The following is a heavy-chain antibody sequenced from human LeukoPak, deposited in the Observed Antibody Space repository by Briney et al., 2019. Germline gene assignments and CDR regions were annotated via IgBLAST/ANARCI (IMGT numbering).Heavy chain of an antibody. D-gene: IGHD3-3*01. CDR2: ISGSGGST. Sequence: GGSLRLSCAASGFTFSSYAMSWVRQAPGKGLEWVSAISGSGGSTYYADSVKGRLAISRDNSKNTLYLQMNSLRAEDTAVYYCANSITIFGVVIPYSFDYWGQGTLVTASS. J-gene: IGHJ4*02. CDR1: GFTFSSYA. CDR3: ANSITIFGVVIPYSFDY. V-gene: IGHV3-23*01.